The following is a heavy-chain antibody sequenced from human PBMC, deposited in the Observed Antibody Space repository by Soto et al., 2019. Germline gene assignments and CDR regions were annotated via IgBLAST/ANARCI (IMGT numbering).Heavy chain of an antibody. Sequence: GRSQRLSCSASGFTFSISWIDGARQDPGKGLVWVARLNIDGSTRNYADSVKGRFTISRDNAQNTLFLQMNSLSAEDTAVYYCARGASIAVVPALDVWGQGTTVTVSS. V-gene: IGHV3-74*01. CDR1: GFTFSISW. CDR2: LNIDGSTR. CDR3: ARGASIAVVPALDV. J-gene: IGHJ6*02. D-gene: IGHD2-2*01.